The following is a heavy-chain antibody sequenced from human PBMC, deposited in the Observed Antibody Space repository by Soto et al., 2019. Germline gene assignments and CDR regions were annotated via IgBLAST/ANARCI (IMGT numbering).Heavy chain of an antibody. CDR1: GFTFTNYG. Sequence: GGSLRLSCAASGFTFTNYGMHWVRQAPGRGLEWVASIWYDGKNEYYTDSVKGRFTISRDNSKNTLYLQMNTLRVEDTAVYYCARGTGHYDVSWGYFHWWGQGTLVTVAS. D-gene: IGHD3-10*01. CDR2: IWYDGKNE. V-gene: IGHV3-33*01. J-gene: IGHJ4*02. CDR3: ARGTGHYDVSWGYFHW.